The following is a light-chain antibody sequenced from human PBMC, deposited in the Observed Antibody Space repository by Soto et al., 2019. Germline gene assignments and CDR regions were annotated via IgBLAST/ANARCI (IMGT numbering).Light chain of an antibody. J-gene: IGLJ3*02. V-gene: IGLV1-40*01. CDR1: SSNIGAGYD. CDR2: GND. Sequence: QAVVTQPPSVSGAPGQRVTISCTGSSSNIGAGYDVHWYQQVPGTAPKLLIYGNDNRPSGVPDRFSGSKSGTSASLAITGLQAEDEADYHCQSYDSSLSGRGVFGGGTKVTVL. CDR3: QSYDSSLSGRGV.